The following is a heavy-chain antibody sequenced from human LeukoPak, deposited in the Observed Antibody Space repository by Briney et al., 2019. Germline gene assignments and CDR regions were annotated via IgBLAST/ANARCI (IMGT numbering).Heavy chain of an antibody. Sequence: GGSLRLSCAASGFTFTSYSMSWVRQAPGKGLEWVSTIRGGGGSTYYADSVKGRFTISRDNSKNTLYLQVNSLRAEDTAVYYCAKGGKWDVTPFDYWGQGTLVTVCS. D-gene: IGHD1-26*01. J-gene: IGHJ4*02. CDR2: IRGGGGST. V-gene: IGHV3-23*01. CDR3: AKGGKWDVTPFDY. CDR1: GFTFTSYS.